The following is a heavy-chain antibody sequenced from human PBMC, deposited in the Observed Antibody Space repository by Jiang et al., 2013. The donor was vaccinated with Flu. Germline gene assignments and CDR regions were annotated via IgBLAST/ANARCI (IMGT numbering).Heavy chain of an antibody. CDR3: AHRISGLLAHVFSSGYRDAFDI. D-gene: IGHD3-3*01. CDR2: IYWDDDK. Sequence: KPTQTLTLTCSFSGFSLSTSGVAVGWIRQPPGKALEWLALIYWDDDKRYNPSLKSRLTITKDTSKNVVVLTMTTMDPVDTGTYYCAHRISGLLAHVFSSGYRDAFDIWGQGTMVTVSS. CDR1: GFSLSTSGVA. J-gene: IGHJ3*02. V-gene: IGHV2-5*06.